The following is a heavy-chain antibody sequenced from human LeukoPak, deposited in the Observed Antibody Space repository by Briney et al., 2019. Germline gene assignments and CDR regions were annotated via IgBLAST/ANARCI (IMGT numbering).Heavy chain of an antibody. CDR1: GYTFTCYY. CDR2: INPNSGGR. CDR3: ARDRALAGYYYYGMDV. V-gene: IGHV1-2*02. J-gene: IGHJ6*02. D-gene: IGHD6-19*01. Sequence: ASVKVSCKASGYTFTCYYMDWVRQAPGQGLEWMGWINPNSGGRNYAQKFQGRVTMTRDTSISTAYMELSRLRSDDTAVYYCARDRALAGYYYYGMDVWGQGTTVTVSS.